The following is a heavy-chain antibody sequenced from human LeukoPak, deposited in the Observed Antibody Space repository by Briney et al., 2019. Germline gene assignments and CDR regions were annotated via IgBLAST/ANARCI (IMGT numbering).Heavy chain of an antibody. J-gene: IGHJ4*02. D-gene: IGHD6-13*01. Sequence: ASVKVSCRASGYTFTGYYMHWVRQAPGQGLEWMGWINPNSGVTNYAQKFQGRVTMTRDTSISTVYMELSRLRSDDTAVYYCARQGALVKGIDYWGQGTLVTVSS. CDR2: INPNSGVT. V-gene: IGHV1-2*02. CDR1: GYTFTGYY. CDR3: ARQGALVKGIDY.